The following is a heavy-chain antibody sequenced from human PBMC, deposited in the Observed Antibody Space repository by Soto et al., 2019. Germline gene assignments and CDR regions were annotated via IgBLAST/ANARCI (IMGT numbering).Heavy chain of an antibody. CDR1: GDSVISAAKA. V-gene: IGHV4-61*08. CDR3: ARDRPSMGADY. CDR2: MYYSGRT. D-gene: IGHD3-16*01. J-gene: IGHJ4*02. Sequence: QVQLQESGPGLVKPSETLSLTCNVLGDSVISAAKAGPWVLQPPGKGLGWIGYMYYSGRTEYNPSRGGRASMSIEASKNQFSLRLYSVTDADTAVYYCARDRPSMGADYWSRGTLVTFSS.